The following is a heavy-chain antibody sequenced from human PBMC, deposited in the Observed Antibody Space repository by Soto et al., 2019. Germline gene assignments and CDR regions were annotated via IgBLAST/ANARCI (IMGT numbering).Heavy chain of an antibody. CDR3: ARGEPYYGDYDY. CDR1: GGSISSSSYY. CDR2: IYYSGST. Sequence: SSETLSLTCTVSGGSISSSSYYWGWIRQPPGKGLEWIGSIYYSGSTYYNPSLKSRVTISVDTSKNQFSLKLSSVTAADTAVYYCARGEPYYGDYDYWGQGTLVTVSS. D-gene: IGHD4-17*01. J-gene: IGHJ4*02. V-gene: IGHV4-39*01.